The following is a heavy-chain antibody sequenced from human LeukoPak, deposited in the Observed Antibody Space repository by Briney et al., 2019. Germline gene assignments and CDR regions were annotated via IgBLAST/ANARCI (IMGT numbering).Heavy chain of an antibody. V-gene: IGHV3-49*04. D-gene: IGHD5-18*01. Sequence: GGSLRLSCTGSGFIFGDHAMSWVRQAPGKGLEWVGFIRSKAYRGTTEYAASVKGRFTTSRDDFASIAYLQMNSLRTEDTAVYYCARGPIELWIHNAMDVWGQGTTVTVSS. CDR1: GFIFGDHA. CDR2: IRSKAYRGTT. J-gene: IGHJ6*02. CDR3: ARGPIELWIHNAMDV.